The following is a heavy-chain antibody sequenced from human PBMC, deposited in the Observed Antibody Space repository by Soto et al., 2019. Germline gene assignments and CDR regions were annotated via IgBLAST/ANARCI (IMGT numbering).Heavy chain of an antibody. Sequence: GASVKVSCKAAGYTFTSYDINWGRRATGQGLEWMGWMNPNSGNTGYAQKFQGRVTMTRNTSISTAYMELSSLRSEDTAVYYCAGYSSSFFYYYGMDVWGQGTTVTVSS. J-gene: IGHJ6*02. D-gene: IGHD6-13*01. CDR1: GYTFTSYD. CDR2: MNPNSGNT. V-gene: IGHV1-8*01. CDR3: AGYSSSFFYYYGMDV.